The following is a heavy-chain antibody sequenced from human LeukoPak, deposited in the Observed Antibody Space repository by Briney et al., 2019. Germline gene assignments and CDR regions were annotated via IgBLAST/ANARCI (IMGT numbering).Heavy chain of an antibody. J-gene: IGHJ5*02. CDR3: SKARGTSSWFIWFDP. CDR2: ISGSGGYT. CDR1: GFTFNSYA. V-gene: IGHV3-23*01. D-gene: IGHD6-13*01. Sequence: GGSLRLSCVASGFTFNSYAMSWVRQAPGKGLEWVSSISGSGGYTYYADSVKGRFTISRDNSNNALYLQMNSLRAEGTAVYYCSKARGTSSWFIWFDPWGQGTLVTVSS.